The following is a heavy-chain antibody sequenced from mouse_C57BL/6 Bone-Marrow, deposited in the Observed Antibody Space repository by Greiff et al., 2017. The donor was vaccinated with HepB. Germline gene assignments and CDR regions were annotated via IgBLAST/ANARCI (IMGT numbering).Heavy chain of an antibody. CDR3: TSRNYYSNSAWFAY. J-gene: IGHJ3*01. CDR1: GFTFSSYA. V-gene: IGHV5-9-1*02. D-gene: IGHD2-5*01. CDR2: ISSGGDYI. Sequence: EVQLQESGEGLVKPGGSLKLSCAASGFTFSSYAMSWVRQTPEKRLEWVAYISSGGDYIYYADTVKGRFTISRDNARNTLYLQMSSLKSEDTAMYYCTSRNYYSNSAWFAYWGQGTLVTVSA.